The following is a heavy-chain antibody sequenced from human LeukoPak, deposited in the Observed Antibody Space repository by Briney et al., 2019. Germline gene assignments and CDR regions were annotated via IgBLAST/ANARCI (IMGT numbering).Heavy chain of an antibody. CDR2: IDISGDNT. J-gene: IGHJ4*02. Sequence: GGSLRLSCTASGFTFSGYGMHWVRQAPGQGLQWVSSIDISGDNTAYADAVKGRFTISRDNSRSTLYLQMNDLRVEDSAIYYCANEIRPNDYWGQGTLVTVSS. CDR3: ANEIRPNDY. CDR1: GFTFSGYG. V-gene: IGHV3-23*01.